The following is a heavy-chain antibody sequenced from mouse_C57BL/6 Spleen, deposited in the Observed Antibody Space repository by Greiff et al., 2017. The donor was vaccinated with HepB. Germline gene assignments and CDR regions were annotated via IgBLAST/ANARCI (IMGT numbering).Heavy chain of an antibody. CDR1: GYTFTNYW. J-gene: IGHJ1*03. CDR3: ARMMVTPNWYFDV. V-gene: IGHV1-63*01. CDR2: IYPGGGYT. D-gene: IGHD2-3*01. Sequence: QVQLQQSGAELVRPGTSVKMSCKASGYTFTNYWIGWAKQRPGHGLEWIGDIYPGGGYTNYNEKFKGKATLTADKSSSTAYMQCSSLTSEDSAIYYCARMMVTPNWYFDVWGTGTTVTVSS.